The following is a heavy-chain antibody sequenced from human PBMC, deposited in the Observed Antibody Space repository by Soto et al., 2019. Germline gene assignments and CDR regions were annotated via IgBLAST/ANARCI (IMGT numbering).Heavy chain of an antibody. J-gene: IGHJ4*02. Sequence: GASVKVSCKASGYTFTTYGISWVRQAPGQGLEWMGWISAYNGNTNYAQKLQGRVTMTTDTSTSTAYMELRSLRSDDTAVYYCYYDSSGYYPPAFDYWGQGTLVTVSS. D-gene: IGHD3-22*01. CDR1: GYTFTTYG. V-gene: IGHV1-18*04. CDR2: ISAYNGNT. CDR3: YYDSSGYYPPAFDY.